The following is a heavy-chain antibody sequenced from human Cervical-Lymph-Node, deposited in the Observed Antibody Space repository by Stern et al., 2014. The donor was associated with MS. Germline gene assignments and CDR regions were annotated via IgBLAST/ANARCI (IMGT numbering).Heavy chain of an antibody. Sequence: QVQLVQSGGGVVQPGRSLRLSCAASGFTFSSFTMHWVRQAPGKGLEWVALISFDGSKQRYADSVRDRFSVSRDNSKTTLYLQMNSLRAEDTAVYYCARDRWGSGSAWQLDYWGQGSLVAVSS. CDR2: ISFDGSKQ. D-gene: IGHD6-25*01. CDR1: GFTFSSFT. CDR3: ARDRWGSGSAWQLDY. J-gene: IGHJ4*02. V-gene: IGHV3-30*04.